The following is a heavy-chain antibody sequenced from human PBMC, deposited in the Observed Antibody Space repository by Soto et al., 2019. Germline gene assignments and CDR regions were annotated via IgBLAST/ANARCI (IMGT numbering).Heavy chain of an antibody. J-gene: IGHJ5*02. CDR2: IYSGGST. CDR1: GFTVSSNY. V-gene: IGHV3-66*01. CDR3: ARIITMVRGVIIPPAWFDP. Sequence: GGSLRLSCAASGFTVSSNYMSWVRQAPGKGLEWVSVIYSGGSTYYADSVKGRFTISRDNSKNTLYLQMNSLRAEDTAVYYCARIITMVRGVIIPPAWFDPWGQGTLVTVSS. D-gene: IGHD3-10*01.